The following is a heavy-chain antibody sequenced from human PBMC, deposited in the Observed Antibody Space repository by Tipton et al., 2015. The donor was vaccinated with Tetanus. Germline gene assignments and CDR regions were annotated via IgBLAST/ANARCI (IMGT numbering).Heavy chain of an antibody. J-gene: IGHJ5*02. D-gene: IGHD3-22*01. V-gene: IGHV4-34*01. CDR1: GGSFRDYF. CDR3: AASVVRWFDP. Sequence: TLSLTCAVHGGSFRDYFWSWLRQSPGKGLEWIGEVNYAGSTNYNPSLKSRVTMSVDVSKKQLSLRLTSVTAADTAVYYCAASVVRWFDPWGQGTPVTVSS. CDR2: VNYAGST.